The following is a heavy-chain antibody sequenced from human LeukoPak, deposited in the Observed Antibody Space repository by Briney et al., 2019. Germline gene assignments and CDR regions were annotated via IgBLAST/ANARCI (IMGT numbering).Heavy chain of an antibody. CDR1: GFTFSRYA. CDR2: ISSNGGST. J-gene: IGHJ4*02. Sequence: GGSLRLSCSASGFTFSRYAMHWVRQAPGKGPEYVSAISSNGGSTYYADSVKGRFTISRDNSKNTLYLQMSSLRAEDTAVYYCVKDGSGSYYTYYFDYWGREPWSPSPQ. V-gene: IGHV3-64D*06. CDR3: VKDGSGSYYTYYFDY. D-gene: IGHD3-10*01.